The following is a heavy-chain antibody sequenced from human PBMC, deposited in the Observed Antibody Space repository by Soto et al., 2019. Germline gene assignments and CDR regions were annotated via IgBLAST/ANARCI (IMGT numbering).Heavy chain of an antibody. V-gene: IGHV3-23*01. D-gene: IGHD2-21*01. J-gene: IGHJ4*02. CDR2: IHRSGGAK. CDR1: GFDFSDYY. CDR3: AKCGVADLHNGY. Sequence: GGSLRLSCAASGFDFSDYYMTWIRQAPGKGLEWVSGIHRSGGAKYYADSVKGRFTISRDNSKNMLWLQMNSLTADDTAVYYCAKCGVADLHNGYWGQGXLVTVYS.